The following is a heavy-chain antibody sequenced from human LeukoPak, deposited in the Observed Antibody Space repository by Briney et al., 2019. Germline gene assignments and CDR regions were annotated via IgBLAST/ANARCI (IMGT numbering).Heavy chain of an antibody. J-gene: IGHJ6*03. CDR3: ATDLGGGYGRNYSYYMDV. D-gene: IGHD5-12*01. CDR1: GGTFSNYA. Sequence: GASVKVSCKASGGTFSNYAISWVRQAPGQGLEWMGGIIPIFNTPNYAQRFQGRVTISAAESTSTAYMELSSLRSQDTAVYYCATDLGGGYGRNYSYYMDVWGEGTTVTVSS. CDR2: IIPIFNTP. V-gene: IGHV1-69*13.